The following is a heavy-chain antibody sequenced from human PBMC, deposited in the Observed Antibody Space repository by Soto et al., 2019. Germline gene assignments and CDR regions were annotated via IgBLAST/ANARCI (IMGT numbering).Heavy chain of an antibody. CDR2: IYHSGNT. Sequence: TLSLTCAVSGGSISSGDYSWSWIRQPPGKGLEWIGYIYHSGNTYYSPSLKSRVTISVDRSKNQFSLKLSSVTAADTAVYYCAREDGYNYFDYWGQGTLVTVSS. CDR3: AREDGYNYFDY. V-gene: IGHV4-30-2*01. CDR1: GGSISSGDYS. D-gene: IGHD5-12*01. J-gene: IGHJ4*02.